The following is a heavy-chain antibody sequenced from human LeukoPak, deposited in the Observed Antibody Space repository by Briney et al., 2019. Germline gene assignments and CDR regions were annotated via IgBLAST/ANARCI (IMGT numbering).Heavy chain of an antibody. CDR3: AKAPVTTCRGAFCYPFDY. D-gene: IGHD2-15*01. Sequence: GGSLRLSCAASGFTLSSYAMSWVRQAPGKGLEWVSAISDTGNTYHADSVKGRFTISRDSSKNTLFLQMNKLRPEDAAVYYCAKAPVTTCRGAFCYPFDYWGLGTLVTVSS. CDR1: GFTLSSYA. V-gene: IGHV3-23*01. J-gene: IGHJ4*02. CDR2: ISDTGNT.